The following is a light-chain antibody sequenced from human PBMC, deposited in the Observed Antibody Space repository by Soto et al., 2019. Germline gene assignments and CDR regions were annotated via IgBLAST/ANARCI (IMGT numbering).Light chain of an antibody. CDR1: SSNVGGYNF. J-gene: IGLJ2*01. Sequence: QSALTQPASVSGSPGQSIAISCTGTSSNVGGYNFVSWYQQHPGKAPKLLIYEVNKRPSGVSNRVSGSKSDNTASLTISGLQAEDEADYYCCSYGGDRIFGGGTKLTVL. V-gene: IGLV2-23*02. CDR2: EVN. CDR3: CSYGGDRI.